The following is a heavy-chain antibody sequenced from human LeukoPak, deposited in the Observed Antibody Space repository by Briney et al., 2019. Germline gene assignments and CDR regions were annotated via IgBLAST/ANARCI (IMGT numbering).Heavy chain of an antibody. J-gene: IGHJ6*02. CDR3: ARDSTISSNYGMDV. V-gene: IGHV3-74*01. CDR1: GFTFSSYW. Sequence: PGGSLRLSCAASGFTFSSYWMHWVRQAPGKGLVWVSRINTDGTTTTYADSVKGRFTISRDNAKNTLYLQMNSLRAEDTAVYYCARDSTISSNYGMDVWGQGTTVTVSS. D-gene: IGHD3-3*01. CDR2: INTDGTTT.